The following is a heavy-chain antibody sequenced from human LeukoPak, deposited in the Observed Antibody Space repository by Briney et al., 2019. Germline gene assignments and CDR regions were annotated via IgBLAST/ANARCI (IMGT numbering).Heavy chain of an antibody. CDR3: ARQTGSGLFILP. Sequence: SETLSLTCTVSGVSISSSNSYWGWIRQPPGKGLEWIGSIYYSGNTYYNASLKSQVSISIDTSKNQFSLRLTSVTAADTAVYCCARQTGSGLFILPGGQGTLVTVSS. CDR2: IYYSGNT. V-gene: IGHV4-39*01. J-gene: IGHJ4*02. D-gene: IGHD3/OR15-3a*01. CDR1: GVSISSSNSY.